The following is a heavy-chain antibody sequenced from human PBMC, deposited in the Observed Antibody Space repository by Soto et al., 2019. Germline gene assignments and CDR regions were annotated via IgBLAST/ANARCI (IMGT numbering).Heavy chain of an antibody. CDR1: GFAFSNAW. CDR2: IKSETDGEKT. CDR3: STDLNGGFDY. D-gene: IGHD2-8*01. Sequence: PGGSLRLSCAASGFAFSNAWMSWVRQAPGKGLEWVGRIKSETDGEKTDYVAPVKGRFTISRDDSKNTLYLQMNSLKIEDTAVYYCSTDLNGGFDYWGRGPLVTVSS. V-gene: IGHV3-15*01. J-gene: IGHJ4*02.